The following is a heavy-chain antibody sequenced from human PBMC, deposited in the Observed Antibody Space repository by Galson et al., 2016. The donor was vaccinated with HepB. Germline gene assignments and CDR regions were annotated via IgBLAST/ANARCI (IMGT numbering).Heavy chain of an antibody. Sequence: SLRLSCAASGFSFNSNTMPWARQAPGKGLEWVALISSEGSHKYYADSVKGRFTISRDNSKNTLYLQMDSLRAEDTAVFYCAKRGGLDYYFDYWGQGTLVTVSS. CDR2: ISSEGSHK. CDR1: GFSFNSNT. J-gene: IGHJ4*02. D-gene: IGHD3-16*01. CDR3: AKRGGLDYYFDY. V-gene: IGHV3-30*18.